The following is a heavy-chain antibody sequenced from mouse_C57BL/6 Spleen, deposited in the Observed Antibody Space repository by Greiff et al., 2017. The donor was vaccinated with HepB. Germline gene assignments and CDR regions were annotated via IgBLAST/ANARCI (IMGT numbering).Heavy chain of an antibody. CDR1: GYTFTSYW. D-gene: IGHD1-1*01. J-gene: IGHJ4*01. Sequence: QVQLQQPGAELVKPGASVKLSCKASGYTFTSYWMHWVKQRPGQGLEWIGMIHPNSGSTNYNEKFKSKATLTVDKSSSTAYMQLSSLTSEDSAVYYCERRGDGSSDPYYYAMDYWGQGTSVTVSS. CDR2: IHPNSGST. V-gene: IGHV1-64*01. CDR3: ERRGDGSSDPYYYAMDY.